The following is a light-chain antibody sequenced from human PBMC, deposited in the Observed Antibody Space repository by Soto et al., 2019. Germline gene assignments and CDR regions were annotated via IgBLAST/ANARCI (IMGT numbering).Light chain of an antibody. CDR3: SPYASSVNLYV. J-gene: IGLJ1*01. CDR1: SSDVGAYNY. Sequence: QSVLTQPASMSGSPGQSITISCTGTSSDVGAYNYVSWYQQHPGKAPKLMIYDVSNRPSGVSNRFSGSKSGNTASLTISGLQAEDEADYYCSPYASSVNLYVFGTGTKVTVL. V-gene: IGLV2-14*01. CDR2: DVS.